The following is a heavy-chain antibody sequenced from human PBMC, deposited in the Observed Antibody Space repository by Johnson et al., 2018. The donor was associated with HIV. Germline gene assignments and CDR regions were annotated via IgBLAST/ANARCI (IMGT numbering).Heavy chain of an antibody. J-gene: IGHJ3*02. CDR1: GFSFSDFA. CDR3: AKDFTGRNAHACDI. V-gene: IGHV3-74*01. Sequence: VQLVESGGGVVRPGWSLRLSCAASGFSFSDFAIHWVRQAPGKGLVWVSRISSDGTDTYYADSVKGRFTISRDNAKNTMFVQMNSLRVEDTAVYYCAKDFTGRNAHACDIWGQGTMVTVSS. D-gene: IGHD1-1*01. CDR2: ISSDGTDT.